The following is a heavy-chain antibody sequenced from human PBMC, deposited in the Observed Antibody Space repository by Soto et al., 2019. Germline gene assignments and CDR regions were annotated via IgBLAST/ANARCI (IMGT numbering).Heavy chain of an antibody. CDR1: GGSVSSGSYY. Sequence: QVQLQESGPGLVKPSETLSLTCTVSGGSVSSGSYYWSWIRQPPGKGLEWIGYIYYSGSTNYNPSIKSRVTISVDTSKNQFSLKLSSVTAADTAVYYCARERTLQSVGGIFAVPDYWGQGTLVTVSS. CDR2: IYYSGST. V-gene: IGHV4-61*01. CDR3: ARERTLQSVGGIFAVPDY. J-gene: IGHJ4*02. D-gene: IGHD2-15*01.